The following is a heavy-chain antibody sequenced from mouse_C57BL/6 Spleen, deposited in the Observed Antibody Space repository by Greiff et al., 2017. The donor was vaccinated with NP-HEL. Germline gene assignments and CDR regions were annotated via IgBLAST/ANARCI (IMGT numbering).Heavy chain of an antibody. CDR1: GYTFTDYY. V-gene: IGHV1-26*01. D-gene: IGHD1-1*01. Sequence: EVQLQQSGPELVKPGASVKISCKASGYTFTDYYMNWVKQSHGKSLEWIGDINPNNGGTSYNQKFKGKATLTVDKSSSTAYMELRSLTSEDSAVYYCARGDYYGSSYRFDYWGQGTTLTVSS. CDR2: INPNNGGT. CDR3: ARGDYYGSSYRFDY. J-gene: IGHJ2*01.